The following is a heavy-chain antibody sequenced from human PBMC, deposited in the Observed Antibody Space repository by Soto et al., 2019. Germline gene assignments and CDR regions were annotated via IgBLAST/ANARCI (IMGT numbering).Heavy chain of an antibody. CDR2: IIPIFGTA. V-gene: IGHV1-69*13. CDR3: ARDLGYCSSTSCYGWFDP. Sequence: SVKVSCKASGGTFSSYAISWVRQAPGQGLEWMGGIIPIFGTANYAQKFQGRVTITADESTSTAYMELSSLRSEDTAVYYCARDLGYCSSTSCYGWFDPWGQGTMVSVSS. D-gene: IGHD2-2*01. J-gene: IGHJ5*02. CDR1: GGTFSSYA.